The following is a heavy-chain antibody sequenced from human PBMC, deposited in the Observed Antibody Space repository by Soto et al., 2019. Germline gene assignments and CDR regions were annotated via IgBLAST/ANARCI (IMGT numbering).Heavy chain of an antibody. V-gene: IGHV1-18*01. CDR3: ARCEVRGVIITLVDY. J-gene: IGHJ4*02. Sequence: QVQLVQSGAEVKKPGASVKVSCKASGYTFTSYGISWGRQAPGQGLEWMGWISAYNGNTNYAQKHQGRVTMTTDTSTSTAYMELRSLRSDDTAVYYCARCEVRGVIITLVDYWGQGTLVTVSS. CDR2: ISAYNGNT. D-gene: IGHD3-10*01. CDR1: GYTFTSYG.